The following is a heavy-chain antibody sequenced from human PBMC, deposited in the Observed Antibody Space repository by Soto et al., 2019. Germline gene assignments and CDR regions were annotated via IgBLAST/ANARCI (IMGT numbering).Heavy chain of an antibody. V-gene: IGHV2-5*02. Sequence: QITLKESGPTLVKPTQTLTLTCTFSGFSLSTSGVGVGWIRQPPEKALEWLALIYWDDDKRYSPSLKSRLTITKDTSKNQVVLTVTNMDPVDTATYFCVLCTHRVFTSWGQGALVTVSS. J-gene: IGHJ5*02. CDR2: IYWDDDK. CDR1: GFSLSTSGVG. CDR3: VLCTHRVFTS. D-gene: IGHD2-8*01.